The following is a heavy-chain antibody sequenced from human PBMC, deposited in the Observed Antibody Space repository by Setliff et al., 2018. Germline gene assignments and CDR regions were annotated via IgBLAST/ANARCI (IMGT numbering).Heavy chain of an antibody. D-gene: IGHD2-15*01. J-gene: IGHJ4*02. V-gene: IGHV1-2*02. CDR2: INPGSGAT. Sequence: ASVKVSCKASGYTFTAYYMHWVRQAPGQGLEWMGWINPGSGATNLAQKFQGRVTMTRDTSISTAYLELSSLGSEDTAVYYCARTCSGSGCYAGLESWGQGTPVTVSS. CDR1: GYTFTAYY. CDR3: ARTCSGSGCYAGLES.